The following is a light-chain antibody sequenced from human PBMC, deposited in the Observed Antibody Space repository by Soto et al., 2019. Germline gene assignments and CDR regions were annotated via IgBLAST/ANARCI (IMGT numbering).Light chain of an antibody. Sequence: EIVLMQYPGTLSLSPGERATLSCRASQTMTRAYLAWYQQKPGQAPRLLIYAASYRATGIPDKFSGSGSGTDFSLTISRLEPEDSAVYYCHQYHSPPQTFGQGT. CDR2: AAS. J-gene: IGKJ2*01. CDR1: QTMTRAY. V-gene: IGKV3-20*01. CDR3: HQYHSPPQT.